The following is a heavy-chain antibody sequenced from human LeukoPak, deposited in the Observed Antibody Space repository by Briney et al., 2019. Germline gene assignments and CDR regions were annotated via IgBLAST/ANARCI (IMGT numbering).Heavy chain of an antibody. D-gene: IGHD3-22*01. J-gene: IGHJ3*02. CDR1: GGSISDFY. V-gene: IGHV4-34*01. CDR2: IHHNGNT. CDR3: AKSNGYGLIDI. Sequence: SETLSLTCTVYGGSISDFYWNWIRQAPGKGLEWIGEIHHNGNTNYNPSLKSRVTMSIDTSMNQFSLKLSSVTAADTAVYYCAKSNGYGLIDIWGQGTMVTVSS.